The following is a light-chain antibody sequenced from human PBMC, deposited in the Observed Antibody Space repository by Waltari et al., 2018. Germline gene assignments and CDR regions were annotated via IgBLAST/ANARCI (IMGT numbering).Light chain of an antibody. V-gene: IGKV1-5*03. CDR2: KAS. Sequence: DIQITQSPSTLSASVGDRVTITCRASQSISSWLAWYQQKTGKAPKLLIYKASSLESGVPSRFSGSGSGTEFTLTISSLQPDDFATYYCQQYNSYSTFGQGTKVEIK. CDR1: QSISSW. J-gene: IGKJ1*01. CDR3: QQYNSYST.